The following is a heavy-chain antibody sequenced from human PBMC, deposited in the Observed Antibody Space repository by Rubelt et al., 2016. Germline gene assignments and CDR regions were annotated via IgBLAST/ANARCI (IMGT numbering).Heavy chain of an antibody. J-gene: IGHJ6*02. CDR2: ISSGSTYK. V-gene: IGHV3-21*01. CDR1: GFSLSGYS. D-gene: IGHD4-17*01. CDR3: ARAIMTTVSYGMDV. Sequence: PGGSLRLSCAASGFSLSGYSMNWVRQPPGKGLEWVSSISSGSTYKYLSDSVKGRFTVSRDNTKNTLYLQMNSLRAEDTAVYYCARAIMTTVSYGMDVWGQGTTVTVSS.